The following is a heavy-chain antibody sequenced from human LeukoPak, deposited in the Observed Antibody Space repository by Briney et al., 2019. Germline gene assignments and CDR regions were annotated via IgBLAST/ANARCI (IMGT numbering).Heavy chain of an antibody. CDR3: AREKSEEMATIGGYFDY. V-gene: IGHV4-30-4*01. J-gene: IGHJ4*02. CDR1: GGSISSGDYY. CDR2: IYYSGST. D-gene: IGHD5-24*01. Sequence: SQTLSLTCTVSGGSISSGDYYWSWIRQPPGKGLEWIGYIYYSGSTYYNPSLKSRVTISVDTSKNQFSLKLSSVTAADTAVYYCAREKSEEMATIGGYFDYWGQGTLVTVSS.